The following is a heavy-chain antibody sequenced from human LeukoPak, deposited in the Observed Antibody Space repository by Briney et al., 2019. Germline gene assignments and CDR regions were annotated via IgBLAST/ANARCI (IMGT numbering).Heavy chain of an antibody. V-gene: IGHV3-23*01. D-gene: IGHD5-18*01. J-gene: IGHJ4*02. CDR3: ARATWIQLQFDY. CDR2: ISGSGGST. Sequence: GGSLRLSCAASGFTFSSYAMSWVRQAPGKGLEWVSAISGSGGSTYYADSVKGRFTISRDNSKNTLYPQMNSLRAEDTAVYYCARATWIQLQFDYWGQGTLVTVS. CDR1: GFTFSSYA.